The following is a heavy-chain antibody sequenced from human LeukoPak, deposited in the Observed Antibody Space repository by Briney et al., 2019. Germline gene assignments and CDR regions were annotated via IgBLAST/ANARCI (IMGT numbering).Heavy chain of an antibody. V-gene: IGHV4-34*01. D-gene: IGHD2-2*02. J-gene: IGHJ5*02. Sequence: TPSETLSLTCAGYGVSFSGYYWSWIRQPPGKGLEWIGEINHSGSTNYNPSLKSRVTISIDTSKNQFSLKLSSVTAADTAVYYCARVVRYCSSTSCYTKLYWFDPWGQGTLVTVSS. CDR2: INHSGST. CDR3: ARVVRYCSSTSCYTKLYWFDP. CDR1: GVSFSGYY.